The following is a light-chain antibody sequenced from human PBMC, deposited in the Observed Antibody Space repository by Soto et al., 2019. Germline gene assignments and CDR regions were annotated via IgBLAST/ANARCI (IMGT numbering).Light chain of an antibody. CDR3: QKTSAFPRN. CDR2: RAS. CDR1: REISSS. V-gene: IGKV1-12*01. Sequence: DIQITHSPSSVSASVVERVTITFLASREISSSLAWYQQTPGKAPKLLIRRASSLNRGVPSRFSGGGAGTEFTLTISSLQPEDFATYYCQKTSAFPRNFGQGTKVDIK. J-gene: IGKJ1*01.